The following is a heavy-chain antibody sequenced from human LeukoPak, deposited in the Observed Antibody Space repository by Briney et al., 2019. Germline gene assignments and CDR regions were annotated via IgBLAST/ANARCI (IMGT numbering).Heavy chain of an antibody. Sequence: SVKVSCKASGYTFTSYGISWVRQAPGQGLEWMGWISAYNGNTNYAQKLQGRVTMTTDTSTSTAYMELRGLRSDDTAVYYCARGGFLEYSSSYELDYWGQGTLVTVSS. J-gene: IGHJ4*02. CDR2: ISAYNGNT. CDR1: GYTFTSYG. V-gene: IGHV1-18*01. CDR3: ARGGFLEYSSSYELDY. D-gene: IGHD6-6*01.